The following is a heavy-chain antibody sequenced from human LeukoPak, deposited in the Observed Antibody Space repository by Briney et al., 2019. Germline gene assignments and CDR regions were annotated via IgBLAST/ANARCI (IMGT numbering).Heavy chain of an antibody. J-gene: IGHJ4*02. CDR1: GFTFSSYP. Sequence: PGGSLRLSCAASGFTFSSYPMNWVRQAPGKGLEWVSYISSSGSTIFYADSLKGRFTISRDNSKNTLYLQMSSLRAEDTAVYYCVKGYYDSSGYFLRYFGLDYWGQGTLVTVSS. CDR3: VKGYYDSSGYFLRYFGLDY. CDR2: ISSSGSTI. D-gene: IGHD3-22*01. V-gene: IGHV3-48*01.